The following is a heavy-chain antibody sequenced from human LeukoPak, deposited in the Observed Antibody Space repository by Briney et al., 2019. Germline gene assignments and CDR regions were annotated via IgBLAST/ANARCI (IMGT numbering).Heavy chain of an antibody. V-gene: IGHV3-49*04. CDR3: TRPSSTSAWGALY. J-gene: IGHJ4*02. CDR2: IRKKTSGGTT. D-gene: IGHD3-16*01. CDR1: GFAFGDYA. Sequence: GGSLRLSCNASGFAFGDYAVSWVRQAPGKGLEWVGFIRKKTSGGTTEYVASVKGRFTISRDDSKSIAYLDMNNLETEDTAVYYCTRPSSTSAWGALYWGQGALVTVSS.